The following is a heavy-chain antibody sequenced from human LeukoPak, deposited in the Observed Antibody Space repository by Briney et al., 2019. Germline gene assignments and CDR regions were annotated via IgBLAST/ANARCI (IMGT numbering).Heavy chain of an antibody. D-gene: IGHD6-13*01. V-gene: IGHV1-2*06. Sequence: ASVKVSCKASGYTFTGYYMHWVRQAPGQGLEWMGRINPNSGGTNYAQKFQGRVTMTRDTSISTAYMELSRLRSDDTAVYYCARGHIAAAGYYYYMDVWGKGTTVTVSS. CDR2: INPNSGGT. CDR1: GYTFTGYY. CDR3: ARGHIAAAGYYYYMDV. J-gene: IGHJ6*03.